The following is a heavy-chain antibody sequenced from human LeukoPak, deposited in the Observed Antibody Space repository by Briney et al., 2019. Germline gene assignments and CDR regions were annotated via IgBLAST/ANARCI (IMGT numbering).Heavy chain of an antibody. CDR3: AREQWELLTFDY. CDR1: GFTFSSYS. D-gene: IGHD1-26*01. CDR2: ISSSSSYI. J-gene: IGHJ4*02. V-gene: IGHV3-21*01. Sequence: PGGSLRLSCAASGFTFSSYSMNWVRQAPGKGLEWVSSISSSSSYIYYADSVKGRFTISRDNAKNSLYLQMNSLRAEDTAVYYCAREQWELLTFDYWGQGTLVTVSS.